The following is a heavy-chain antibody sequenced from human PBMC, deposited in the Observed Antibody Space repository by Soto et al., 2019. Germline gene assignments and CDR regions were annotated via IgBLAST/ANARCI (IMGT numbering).Heavy chain of an antibody. D-gene: IGHD2-21*01. J-gene: IGHJ4*02. CDR2: IYYSGST. V-gene: IGHV4-59*01. CDR3: ARSHISPFLFIYQYDY. Sequence: SETLSLTCTVSGGSISSYYWSWIRQPPGKGLEWIGYIYYSGSTNYNPSLKSRVTISVDTSKNQFSLKLNSVTAADTAVYYCARSHISPFLFIYQYDYWGQETLVTVPS. CDR1: GGSISSYY.